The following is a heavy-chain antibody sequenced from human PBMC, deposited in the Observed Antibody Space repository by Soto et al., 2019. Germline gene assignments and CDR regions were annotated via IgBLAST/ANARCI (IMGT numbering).Heavy chain of an antibody. CDR2: IYYSGST. CDR1: GGSISSSSYY. Sequence: SETLSLTCTVSGGSISSSSYYWGWIRQPPGKGLEWIGSIYYSGSTYYNPSLKSRVTISVDTSKNQFSRKLSFVTAADTAFYYCARHGMMERIMLAALDVWGKGTTVTVSS. V-gene: IGHV4-39*01. J-gene: IGHJ6*04. CDR3: ARHGMMERIMLAALDV. D-gene: IGHD2-15*01.